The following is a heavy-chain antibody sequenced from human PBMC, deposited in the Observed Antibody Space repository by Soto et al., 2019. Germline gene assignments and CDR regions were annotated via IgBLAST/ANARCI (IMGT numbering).Heavy chain of an antibody. CDR1: GFTFSNAW. CDR3: TTKTGDAFDI. D-gene: IGHD7-27*01. V-gene: IGHV3-15*01. CDR2: IKSKTDGGTT. Sequence: GESLKISCAASGFTFSNAWMSWVRQAPGKGLEWVGRIKSKTDGGTTDYAAPVKGRFTISRDDSKNTLYLQMNSLKTEDTAVYYCTTKTGDAFDIWGQGTMVTVSS. J-gene: IGHJ3*02.